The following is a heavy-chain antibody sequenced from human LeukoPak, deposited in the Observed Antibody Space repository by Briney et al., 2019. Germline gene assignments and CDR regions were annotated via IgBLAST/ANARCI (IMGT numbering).Heavy chain of an antibody. CDR1: GFTFSSYW. Sequence: GGSLRLSCAASGFTFSSYWMSWVRQAPGKGLEWVANIKQDGSEKYYVDSVKGRFTISRDNAKNSLYLQMNSLRAEDTAVYYCARPDIAINSAPPSNAFDIWGQGTMVTVSS. V-gene: IGHV3-7*01. J-gene: IGHJ3*02. CDR3: ARPDIAINSAPPSNAFDI. CDR2: IKQDGSEK. D-gene: IGHD1-26*01.